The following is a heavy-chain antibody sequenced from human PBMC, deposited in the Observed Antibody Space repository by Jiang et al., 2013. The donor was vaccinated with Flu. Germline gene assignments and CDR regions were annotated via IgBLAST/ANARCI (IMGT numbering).Heavy chain of an antibody. J-gene: IGHJ4*02. V-gene: IGHV4-39*01. Sequence: GSGLVKPSETLSLTCTVSGGSISSSSYYWGWIRQPPGKGLEWIGSIYYSGSTYYNPSLKSRVTISVDTSKNQFSLKLSSVTAADTAMYYCARLTNGWPHYHIDYWGQGTLVTVSS. CDR2: IYYSGST. CDR1: GGSISSSSYY. D-gene: IGHD6-19*01. CDR3: ARLTNGWPHYHIDY.